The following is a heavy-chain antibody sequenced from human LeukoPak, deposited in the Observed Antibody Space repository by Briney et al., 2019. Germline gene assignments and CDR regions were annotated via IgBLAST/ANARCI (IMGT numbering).Heavy chain of an antibody. Sequence: PVGSLRLSCAASGFTFDDYGMSWVRQAPGRGLEWVSGLHWDGGRTGYADSVRGRFTISRDNAKNSLFLQMNSLRAEDTALYYCASTAGDGDYVGYMDVWGKGTTVSV. D-gene: IGHD4-17*01. CDR1: GFTFDDYG. J-gene: IGHJ6*03. V-gene: IGHV3-20*04. CDR3: ASTAGDGDYVGYMDV. CDR2: LHWDGGRT.